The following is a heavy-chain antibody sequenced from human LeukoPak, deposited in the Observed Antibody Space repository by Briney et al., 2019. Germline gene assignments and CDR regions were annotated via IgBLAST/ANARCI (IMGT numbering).Heavy chain of an antibody. J-gene: IGHJ4*02. CDR1: GYTGTSYG. Sequence: ASVKVSCKASGYTGTSYGISCVRQAPGQGLEWMGWISAYNGNTNYAQKLQGRVTMTTDTSTSTAYMELRGLRSDDTAVYYCARDWGGIVVVPAAILVARPFDYWGQGTLVTVSS. CDR2: ISAYNGNT. CDR3: ARDWGGIVVVPAAILVARPFDY. D-gene: IGHD2-2*01. V-gene: IGHV1-18*01.